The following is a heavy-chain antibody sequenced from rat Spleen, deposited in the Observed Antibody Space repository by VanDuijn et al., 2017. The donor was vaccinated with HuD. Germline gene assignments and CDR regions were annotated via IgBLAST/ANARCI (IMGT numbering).Heavy chain of an antibody. J-gene: IGHJ3*01. CDR3: ARSEDYYSWFAY. CDR2: ISYSGST. Sequence: EVQLQESGPGLVKPSQSLSLTCSVTGYSITSNYWGWIRKFPGNKMEWIGHISYSGSTSYNPSLKSRISITRDTSKNQFFLQVNSVTTEDTATYYCARSEDYYSWFAYWGQGTLVTVSS. CDR1: GYSITSNY. V-gene: IGHV3-1*01. D-gene: IGHD1-1*01.